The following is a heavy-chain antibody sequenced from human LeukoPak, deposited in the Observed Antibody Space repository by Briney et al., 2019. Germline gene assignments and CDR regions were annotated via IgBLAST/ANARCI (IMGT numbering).Heavy chain of an antibody. D-gene: IGHD2-15*01. Sequence: GGSLRLSCAASGFTFSTYNMNWVRQAPGRGMEWVSSISRTGSYIYYADSVKGRFTISRDNAQNSLYLQMNSLRVEDTAVYYCARVLETDCRGGSCYSGLDYWGQGTLVTVSS. CDR3: ARVLETDCRGGSCYSGLDY. CDR1: GFTFSTYN. V-gene: IGHV3-21*01. CDR2: ISRTGSYI. J-gene: IGHJ4*02.